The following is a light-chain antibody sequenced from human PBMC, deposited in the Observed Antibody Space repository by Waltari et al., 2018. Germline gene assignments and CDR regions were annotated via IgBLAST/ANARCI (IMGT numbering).Light chain of an antibody. CDR3: QTGGHGTWV. CDR1: SGHSSNI. V-gene: IGLV4-69*01. J-gene: IGLJ3*02. CDR2: VNSDGSP. Sequence: QLVLTQSPSASVSLGASVKLTCTLDSGHSSNIIAWHQQKPEKGPRFLMKVNSDGSPTKGDEIPDRFSGSSSGPERYLTISSVQSEDEADYYCQTGGHGTWVFGGGTKLTVL.